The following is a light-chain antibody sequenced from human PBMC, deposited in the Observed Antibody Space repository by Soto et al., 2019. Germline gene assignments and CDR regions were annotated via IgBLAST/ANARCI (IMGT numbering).Light chain of an antibody. V-gene: IGKV1-12*01. CDR3: QQDNSFLRT. CDR2: AAS. J-gene: IGKJ4*02. CDR1: QGISSY. Sequence: DIPMTQSPSSLSASVGDRVTITCRASQGISSYLAWYQQKPGKAPKLLIYAASTLQSGVPSRFSGSGSGTDFTLTIRCLQSEDFATYYCQQDNSFLRTFGGGTKVDIK.